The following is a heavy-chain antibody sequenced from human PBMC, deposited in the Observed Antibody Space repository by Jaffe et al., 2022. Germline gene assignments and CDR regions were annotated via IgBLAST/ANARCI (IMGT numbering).Heavy chain of an antibody. V-gene: IGHV1-18*01. J-gene: IGHJ2*01. Sequence: QVQLVQSGAEVKKPGASVKVSCKASGYTFTSYGISWVRQAPGQGLEWMGWISAYNGNTNYAQKLQGRVTMTTDTSTSTAYMELRSLRSDDTAVYYCARGRTYYDYIWGSYTDRPYWYFDLWGRGTLVTVSS. D-gene: IGHD3-16*01. CDR1: GYTFTSYG. CDR2: ISAYNGNT. CDR3: ARGRTYYDYIWGSYTDRPYWYFDL.